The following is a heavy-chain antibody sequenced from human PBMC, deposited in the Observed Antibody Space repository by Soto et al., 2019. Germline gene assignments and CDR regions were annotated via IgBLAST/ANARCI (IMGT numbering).Heavy chain of an antibody. Sequence: HPGGSLRLSCAASGFTFSSYAMSWVRQAPGKGLKWVSAISGSGGSTYYADSVKGRFTISRDNSKNTLYLQMNSLRAEDTAVYYCAKVDHSGWYRLYYYGMDVWGQGTTVTVSS. V-gene: IGHV3-23*01. CDR2: ISGSGGST. CDR1: GFTFSSYA. D-gene: IGHD6-19*01. J-gene: IGHJ6*02. CDR3: AKVDHSGWYRLYYYGMDV.